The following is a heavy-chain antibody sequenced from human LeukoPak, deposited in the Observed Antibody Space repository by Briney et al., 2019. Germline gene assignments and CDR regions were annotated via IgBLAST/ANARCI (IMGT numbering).Heavy chain of an antibody. D-gene: IGHD3-3*01. CDR3: ARAGTYYDFWSGYYTDYFDY. V-gene: IGHV3-30-3*01. CDR2: ISYDGSNK. CDR1: GFTFSSYA. J-gene: IGHJ4*02. Sequence: GGSLRLSCAASGFTFSSYAMHWVRQAPGKGLEWVAVISYDGSNKYYADSVKGRFTISRDNAKNSLYLQMNSLRAEDTAVYYCARAGTYYDFWSGYYTDYFDYWGQGTLVTVSS.